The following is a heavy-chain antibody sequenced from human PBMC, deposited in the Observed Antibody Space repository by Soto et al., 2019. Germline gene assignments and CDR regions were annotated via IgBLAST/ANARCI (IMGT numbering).Heavy chain of an antibody. CDR2: MNPNSANT. CDR3: ARHLHDYGEYVGAFDI. Sequence: QVQLVQSGAEVKKPGASVKVSCKSSGYTFTSYDINWVRQATGQGLEWLGWMNPNSANTGYAQKFQGRGTMTRNTSISTAYMELRSMRSEDEAVYYCARHLHDYGEYVGAFDIWGQGTMVTVSS. D-gene: IGHD4-17*01. V-gene: IGHV1-8*01. CDR1: GYTFTSYD. J-gene: IGHJ3*02.